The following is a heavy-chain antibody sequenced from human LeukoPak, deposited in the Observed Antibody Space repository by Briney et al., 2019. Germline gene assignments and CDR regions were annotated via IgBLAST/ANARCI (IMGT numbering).Heavy chain of an antibody. V-gene: IGHV1-69*05. CDR2: IIPIFGTA. Sequence: ASVKVSCKASGGTFSSYAISWVRQAPGQGLEWMGGIIPIFGTANYAQKFQGRVTITTDESTSTAYMELSSLRSEDTAVYYCARVFKGRAYCGGDCYNDAFDIWGQGTMVTVSS. CDR3: ARVFKGRAYCGGDCYNDAFDI. D-gene: IGHD2-21*01. J-gene: IGHJ3*02. CDR1: GGTFSSYA.